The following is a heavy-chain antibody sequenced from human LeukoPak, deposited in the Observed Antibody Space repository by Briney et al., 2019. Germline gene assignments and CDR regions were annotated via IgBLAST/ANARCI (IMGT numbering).Heavy chain of an antibody. CDR3: ARGWNLDDAFDI. CDR1: GYTFTSYD. J-gene: IGHJ3*02. V-gene: IGHV1-8*03. CDR2: MNPNSGNT. Sequence: ASVKVSCKASGYTFTSYDINWVRQATGQGLEWMGWMNPNSGNTGYAQKFQGRVTITRNTSISTAYMELSSLRSEDTAVYYCARGWNLDDAFDIWGQGTMVSVSS. D-gene: IGHD1-7*01.